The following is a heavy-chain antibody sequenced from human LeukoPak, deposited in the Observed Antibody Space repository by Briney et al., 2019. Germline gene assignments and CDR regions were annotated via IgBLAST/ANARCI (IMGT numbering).Heavy chain of an antibody. D-gene: IGHD6-13*01. CDR3: AREKSESSSWYRGDYYYGMDV. CDR1: GGSISSYY. J-gene: IGHJ6*02. V-gene: IGHV4-4*07. Sequence: SETLSLTCTVSGGSISSYYWSWIRQPAGKGLEWVGRIYTSGSTNYNPSLKSRVNMSVDTSKNQFSLKLISVTAADTAVYYCAREKSESSSWYRGDYYYGMDVWGQGTTVTVSS. CDR2: IYTSGST.